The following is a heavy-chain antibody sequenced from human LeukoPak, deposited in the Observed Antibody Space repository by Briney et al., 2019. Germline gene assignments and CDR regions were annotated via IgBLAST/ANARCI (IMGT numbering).Heavy chain of an antibody. CDR3: ARDEQGGPGPLLPK. D-gene: IGHD1/OR15-1a*01. CDR2: FDPEDGET. CDR1: GYTLTELS. J-gene: IGHJ1*01. V-gene: IGHV1-24*01. Sequence: ASVKVSCKVSGYTLTELSMHWVRQAPGKGLEWMGGFDPEDGETIYAQKFQGRVTMTEDTSTDTAYMELSSLRSDDTAVYYCARDEQGGPGPLLPKWGQGTLVTVSS.